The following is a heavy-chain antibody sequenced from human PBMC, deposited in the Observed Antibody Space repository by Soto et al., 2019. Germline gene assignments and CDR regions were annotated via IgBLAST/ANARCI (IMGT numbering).Heavy chain of an antibody. CDR2: IHHSGST. D-gene: IGHD6-19*01. CDR1: GYSISSGYY. Sequence: PSETLSLTCVVSGYSISSGYYWGWIRQPPGKGLEWIGSIHHSGSTYYNPSLKSRVTISVDTSKNQFSLKLSSVTAADTAVYYCARVHSSGWYLFDYWGQGTLVTVSS. CDR3: ARVHSSGWYLFDY. J-gene: IGHJ4*02. V-gene: IGHV4-38-2*01.